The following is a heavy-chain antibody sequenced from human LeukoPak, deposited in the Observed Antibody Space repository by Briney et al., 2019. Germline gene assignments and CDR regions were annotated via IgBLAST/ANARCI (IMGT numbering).Heavy chain of an antibody. CDR1: RFTFSSYW. D-gene: IGHD3-3*01. Sequence: PGGSLRLSCTASRFTFSSYWMNWDRQAPGKGLEWVANIKQDGSEKYYVDSVKGRFTISRDNAKNSLYLQMNSLRAEDTAMYYCVKPITISGATDAFDIWGQGTMVTVSS. CDR3: VKPITISGATDAFDI. V-gene: IGHV3-7*01. J-gene: IGHJ3*02. CDR2: IKQDGSEK.